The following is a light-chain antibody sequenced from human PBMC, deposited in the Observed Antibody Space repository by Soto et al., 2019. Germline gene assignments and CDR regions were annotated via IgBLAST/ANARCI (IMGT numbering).Light chain of an antibody. CDR3: CSYAGSHTLYV. V-gene: IGLV2-11*01. J-gene: IGLJ1*01. CDR1: SSDVGAYSY. Sequence: QSALTQPRSVSGSPGQSVTISCTGTSSDVGAYSYVSWYQQHPGKAPKLMIYDVTKRPSGVPDRFSGSKSGNTASLTISGLQAEYEADYYCCSYAGSHTLYVFGTGTKLTVL. CDR2: DVT.